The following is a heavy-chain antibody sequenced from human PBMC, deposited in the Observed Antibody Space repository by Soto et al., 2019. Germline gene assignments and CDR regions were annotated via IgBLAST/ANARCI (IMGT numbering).Heavy chain of an antibody. CDR1: GYTFISYG. Sequence: QVQLAQSGGEVKKPGASVRVSCKASGYTFISYGISWVRQAPGQGLEWMGWISPYNGNTNYAQSFQGRVSMSTDTSTSTAYMELRSLRSDDTAVYYCARDSQKLLVDAFDIWDQGTMVTVSS. CDR2: ISPYNGNT. V-gene: IGHV1-18*01. CDR3: ARDSQKLLVDAFDI. J-gene: IGHJ3*02. D-gene: IGHD6-19*01.